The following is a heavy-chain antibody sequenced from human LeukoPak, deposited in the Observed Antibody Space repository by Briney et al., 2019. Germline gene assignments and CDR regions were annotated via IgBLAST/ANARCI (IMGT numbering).Heavy chain of an antibody. CDR1: GGSISSYY. Sequence: SETLSLTCTVSGGSISSYYWSWIRQPAGKGLECIGRSYTSGSTNYNPSLKSRVTMSVDTSKNQFSLKLSSVTAADTAVYYCARTRVAATSPNYYYYYMDVWGKGTTVTISS. V-gene: IGHV4-4*07. J-gene: IGHJ6*03. D-gene: IGHD2-15*01. CDR3: ARTRVAATSPNYYYYYMDV. CDR2: SYTSGST.